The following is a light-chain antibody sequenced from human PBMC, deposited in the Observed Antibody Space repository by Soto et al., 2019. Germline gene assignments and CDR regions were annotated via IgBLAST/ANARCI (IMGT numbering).Light chain of an antibody. CDR3: QQNYSATWT. Sequence: DIQMTQSPSSLSASVGDRLTITCRASQGISTYLNWYQQKPGKAPKLLIYTASTLQSGVPSRFGGSGSETDFTLTISSLQPEDFATYSCQQNYSATWTFGQGTKVEIK. CDR2: TAS. J-gene: IGKJ1*01. V-gene: IGKV1-39*01. CDR1: QGISTY.